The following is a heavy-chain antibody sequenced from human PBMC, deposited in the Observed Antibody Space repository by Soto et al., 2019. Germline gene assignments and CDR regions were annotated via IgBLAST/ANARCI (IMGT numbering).Heavy chain of an antibody. CDR1: GGSFSSYY. Sequence: KPSETLSLTCAVSGGSFSSYYWSWIRQPPGKGLEWIGYINHSGSTNYNPSLRSRVTISVDTSKNQFSLKLGSVTAADTAVYYCARDNLYDILTGYLYYYYGMDGWGQGTTVT. J-gene: IGHJ6*02. V-gene: IGHV4-34*01. D-gene: IGHD3-9*01. CDR2: INHSGST. CDR3: ARDNLYDILTGYLYYYYGMDG.